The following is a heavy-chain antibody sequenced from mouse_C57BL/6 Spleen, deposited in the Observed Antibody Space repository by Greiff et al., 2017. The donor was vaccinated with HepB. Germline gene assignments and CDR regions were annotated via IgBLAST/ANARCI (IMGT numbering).Heavy chain of an antibody. J-gene: IGHJ1*03. V-gene: IGHV1-50*01. CDR3: AKAARYDGYFDV. CDR1: GYTFTSYW. D-gene: IGHD2-3*01. Sequence: QVQLQQSGAELVKPGASVKLSCKASGYTFTSYWMQWVKQRPGQGLEWIGEIDPSDSYTNYNQKFKGKATLTVDTSSSTAYMQLSSLTSEDSAVYYCAKAARYDGYFDVWGTGTTVTVSS. CDR2: IDPSDSYT.